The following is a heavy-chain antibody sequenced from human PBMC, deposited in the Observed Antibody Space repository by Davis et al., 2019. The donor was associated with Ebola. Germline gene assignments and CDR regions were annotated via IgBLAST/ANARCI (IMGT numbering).Heavy chain of an antibody. V-gene: IGHV1-18*04. CDR3: AKDAVVVVAATRFDY. J-gene: IGHJ4*02. CDR1: GYTFTSYG. D-gene: IGHD2-15*01. Sequence: AASVTVSCKASGYTFTSYGISWLRQAPGQGLEWMGWISAYNGYTNYAQKVQGRVTMTTDTSTSTAYMELRGLRSDDTAVYYCAKDAVVVVAATRFDYWGQGTLVTVSS. CDR2: ISAYNGYT.